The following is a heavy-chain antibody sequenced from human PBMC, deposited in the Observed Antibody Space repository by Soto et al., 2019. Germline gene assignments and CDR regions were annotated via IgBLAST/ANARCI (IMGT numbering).Heavy chain of an antibody. CDR3: VRDNGDYDDL. D-gene: IGHD4-17*01. Sequence: GGSLRLSCAASGFTSHMSWVRQAPGKGLEWVSVIYTRGSAYYAHSVRGRFIISRDIAKNTLYLQMTSLAAEDTAVYYCVRDNGDYDDLWGQGTLVTVSS. CDR1: GFTSH. J-gene: IGHJ4*02. V-gene: IGHV3-53*01. CDR2: IYTRGSA.